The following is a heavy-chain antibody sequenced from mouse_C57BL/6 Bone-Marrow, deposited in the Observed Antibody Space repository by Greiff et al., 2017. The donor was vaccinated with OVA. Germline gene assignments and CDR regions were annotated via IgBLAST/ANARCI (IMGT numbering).Heavy chain of an antibody. CDR2: IHPNSGST. Sequence: VQLKQPGAELVKPGASVKLSCKASGYTFTSYWMHWVKQRPGQGLEWIGMIHPNSGSTNYNEKFKSKATLTVDKSSSTAYMQLSSLTSEDSAVYYCARWLLPYYAMDYWGQGTSVTVSS. D-gene: IGHD2-3*01. V-gene: IGHV1-64*01. J-gene: IGHJ4*01. CDR3: ARWLLPYYAMDY. CDR1: GYTFTSYW.